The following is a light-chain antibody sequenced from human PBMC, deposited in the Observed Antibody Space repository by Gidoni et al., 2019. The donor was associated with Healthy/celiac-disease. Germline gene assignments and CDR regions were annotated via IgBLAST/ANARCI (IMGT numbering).Light chain of an antibody. Sequence: DIQMTQSPSSLSASVGDRVTITCQASQDISNYLNWYQQKPGKAPKLLIYDASNLEKGVPSRFSGIGSGTDFTLTISSMQPEEIATYYCKQYDNRPTFGQGIRLEIK. V-gene: IGKV1-33*01. CDR3: KQYDNRPT. J-gene: IGKJ5*01. CDR1: QDISNY. CDR2: DAS.